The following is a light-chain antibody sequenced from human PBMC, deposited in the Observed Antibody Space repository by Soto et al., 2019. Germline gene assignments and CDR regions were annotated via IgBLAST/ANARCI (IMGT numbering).Light chain of an antibody. V-gene: IGKV3-15*01. CDR2: GAS. Sequence: EILMTQSPGTLSVSPGERATLSCRASQSVSSDLAWYQQKPGQALRLLIYGASTRAPDIPDRFSGSGSGTEFTLTISSLQSEDFAVYYCQQYNNWHTFGQGTKLEIK. CDR1: QSVSSD. CDR3: QQYNNWHT. J-gene: IGKJ2*01.